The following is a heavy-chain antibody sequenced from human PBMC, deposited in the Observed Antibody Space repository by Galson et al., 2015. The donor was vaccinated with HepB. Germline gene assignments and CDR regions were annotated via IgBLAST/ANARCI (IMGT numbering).Heavy chain of an antibody. V-gene: IGHV3-23*01. CDR1: GFTFSSYA. J-gene: IGHJ4*02. CDR3: AKDYDFWSGYFVY. Sequence: SLRLSCAASGFTFSSYAMSWVRQAPGKGLEWVSAISGSGGSTYYADSVKGRFTISRDNSKNTLYLQMNSLRAEDTAVYYCAKDYDFWSGYFVYWGQGTLVTVSS. CDR2: ISGSGGST. D-gene: IGHD3-3*01.